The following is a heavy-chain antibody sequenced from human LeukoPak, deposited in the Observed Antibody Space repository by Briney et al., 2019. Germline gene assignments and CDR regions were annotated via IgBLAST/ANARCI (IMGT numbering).Heavy chain of an antibody. V-gene: IGHV3-7*01. CDR1: GFPFTGFF. CDR3: ARSRWPEDL. J-gene: IGHJ5*02. CDR2: INRDGTET. Sequence: PGGSLRLSCAASGFPFTGFFMSWLRQAPGKGLEWVANINRDGTETYYVGSVKGRFTISIDNAKNSVFLQMNSLRTEDTAIYYCARSRWPEDLWGRGTLVTVSS. D-gene: IGHD4-23*01.